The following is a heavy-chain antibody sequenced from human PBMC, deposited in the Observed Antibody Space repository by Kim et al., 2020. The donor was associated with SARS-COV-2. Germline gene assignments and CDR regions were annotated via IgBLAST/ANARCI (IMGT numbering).Heavy chain of an antibody. V-gene: IGHV1-2*02. CDR3: ARVGYYGDYGNWFDP. Sequence: QKFQGRVTMTRDTSISTAYMELSRLRSDDTAVYYCARVGYYGDYGNWFDPWGQGTLVTVSS. J-gene: IGHJ5*02. D-gene: IGHD4-17*01.